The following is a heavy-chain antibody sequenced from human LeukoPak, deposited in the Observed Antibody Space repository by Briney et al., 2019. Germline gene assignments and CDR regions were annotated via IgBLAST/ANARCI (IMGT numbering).Heavy chain of an antibody. Sequence: GGSLRLSCAASGFTFSSYSMNWVRQAPGKGLEWVSYISSSSSTIYYADSVKGRFTISRDNAKNSLYLQMNSLRAEDTAVYYCARGGVVIFDYFDYWGQGTLVTVSS. CDR2: ISSSSSTI. V-gene: IGHV3-48*01. J-gene: IGHJ4*02. CDR1: GFTFSSYS. CDR3: ARGGVVIFDYFDY. D-gene: IGHD3-3*01.